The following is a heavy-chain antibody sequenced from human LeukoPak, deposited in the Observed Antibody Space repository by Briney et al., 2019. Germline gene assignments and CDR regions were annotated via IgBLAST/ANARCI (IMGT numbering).Heavy chain of an antibody. J-gene: IGHJ6*02. V-gene: IGHV3-21*01. Sequence: GGSLRLSCAASGFTFSSYSMNWVRQAPGKGLEWVSSISSSSSYIYYADSVKGRFTISRDNAKNSLYLQMNSLRVEDTALYYCATYTNWVAGDVWGQGTTVSVSS. CDR2: ISSSSSYI. CDR1: GFTFSSYS. CDR3: ATYTNWVAGDV. D-gene: IGHD7-27*01.